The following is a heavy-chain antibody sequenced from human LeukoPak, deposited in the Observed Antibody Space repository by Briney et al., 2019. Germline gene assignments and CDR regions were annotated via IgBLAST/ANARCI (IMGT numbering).Heavy chain of an antibody. V-gene: IGHV3-23*01. CDR3: APRRRLKYYDFWSGPESIVMDV. CDR2: ISGSGGST. D-gene: IGHD3-3*01. J-gene: IGHJ6*02. CDR1: GFTFTSFT. Sequence: PGGSLRLSCAASGFTFTSFTMSWVRQAPGKGLEWVSAISGSGGSTYYADSVKGRFTISRDNSKNTLYLQMNSLRAEDTAVYYCAPRRRLKYYDFWSGPESIVMDVWGQGTTVTVSS.